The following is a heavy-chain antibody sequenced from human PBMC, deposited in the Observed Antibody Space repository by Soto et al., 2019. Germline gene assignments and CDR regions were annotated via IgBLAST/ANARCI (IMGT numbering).Heavy chain of an antibody. J-gene: IGHJ4*02. CDR1: GGSISSGDYY. CDR2: IYYSGST. CDR3: ARGVSYGDYVRIDY. V-gene: IGHV4-30-4*01. Sequence: PSETLSLTCTVSGGSISSGDYYWSWIRQPPGKGLEWIGYIYYSGSTYYNSSLKSRVTISVDTSKSQFSLKLNSVTAADTAVYYCARGVSYGDYVRIDYWGQGTLVTVSS. D-gene: IGHD4-17*01.